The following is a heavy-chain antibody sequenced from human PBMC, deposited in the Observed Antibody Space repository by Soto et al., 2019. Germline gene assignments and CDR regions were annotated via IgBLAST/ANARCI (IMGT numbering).Heavy chain of an antibody. CDR2: ISSFNGET. D-gene: IGHD2-2*01. CDR3: ARDVGYCSSSTCLIDY. J-gene: IGHJ4*02. Sequence: QVQLVQSGAEVKRPGASVKVSCEASGYTFNTYGISWVRQAPGKGLEWMGWISSFNGETRYAQKFQARVTVTTDTSTSTAYMELRSLRLDDTAVYYCARDVGYCSSSTCLIDYWGQGTLVTVSS. V-gene: IGHV1-18*01. CDR1: GYTFNTYG.